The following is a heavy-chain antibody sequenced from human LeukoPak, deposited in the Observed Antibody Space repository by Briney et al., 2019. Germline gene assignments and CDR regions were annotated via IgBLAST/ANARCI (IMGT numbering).Heavy chain of an antibody. CDR3: ARDTKN. D-gene: IGHD1-1*01. Sequence: SETLSLTCTVSGDSSTSGSYYWSWIRQSAGKGLEWIGRIYNIGSTNYNPSLKSRLTISLDTSKNQVSLKLNSVTAADTAVYYCARDTKNWGQGTLVTVSS. CDR2: IYNIGST. CDR1: GDSSTSGSYY. J-gene: IGHJ4*02. V-gene: IGHV4-61*02.